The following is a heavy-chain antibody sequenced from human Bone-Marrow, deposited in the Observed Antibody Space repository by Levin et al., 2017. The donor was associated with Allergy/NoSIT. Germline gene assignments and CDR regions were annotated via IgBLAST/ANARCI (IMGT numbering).Heavy chain of an antibody. J-gene: IGHJ4*02. CDR2: VSFDASRT. Sequence: GESLKISCAASGFTFSLYGMHWVRQAPGKGLEWVAVVSFDASRTYYAESVRGRFTVSRDNSKDILYLQMDRLRPEDTAVYYCANSVAGEEGPDFLFYGLYWGQGNLVTVSS. V-gene: IGHV3-30*18. CDR1: GFTFSLYG. D-gene: IGHD3-10*01. CDR3: ANSVAGEEGPDFLFYGLY.